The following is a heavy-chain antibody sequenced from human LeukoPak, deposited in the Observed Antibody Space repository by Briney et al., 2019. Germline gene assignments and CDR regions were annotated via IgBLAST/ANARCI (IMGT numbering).Heavy chain of an antibody. D-gene: IGHD3-22*01. CDR1: GFTFTSLP. V-gene: IGHV3-30*04. J-gene: IGHJ4*02. CDR2: SSTHGSDE. CDR3: AMDYYDSNGYSRGWDY. Sequence: GKSLRLSCAASGFTFTSLPVHWVRQAPGKGLEWVAVSSTHGSDEYYADSVKGRFTVFSDNSKKTVYLQMHSLRAEDTAVYHCAMDYYDSNGYSRGWDYWGQGTLVTVSS.